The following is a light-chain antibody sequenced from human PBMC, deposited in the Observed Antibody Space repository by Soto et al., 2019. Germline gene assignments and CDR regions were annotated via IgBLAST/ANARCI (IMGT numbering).Light chain of an antibody. J-gene: IGKJ1*01. CDR2: GAL. CDR1: QSVVTSY. CDR3: QYYDDSMWT. Sequence: EIVLTQSPGTLSLSPGEGATLSCRASQSVVTSYLAWYQQKYGQSPRLLIYGALYRAPDITDRFSGSGSGTDFTLSISRLEPEDFAIYYCQYYDDSMWTFGQGTKVEVK. V-gene: IGKV3-20*01.